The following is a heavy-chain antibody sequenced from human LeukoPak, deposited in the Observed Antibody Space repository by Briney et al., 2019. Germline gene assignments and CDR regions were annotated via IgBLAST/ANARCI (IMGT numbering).Heavy chain of an antibody. D-gene: IGHD5-24*01. CDR1: GCTFSSYW. CDR3: ATEMAAMVY. J-gene: IGHJ4*02. V-gene: IGHV3-74*01. CDR2: INSDGSST. Sequence: GGSLRLSCAASGCTFSSYWMHWVSHAPGKGLVWVSHINSDGSSTSYADSVKGRFTISRDNAKNTLYLQMNSLRAEDTAVYYCATEMAAMVYWGQGTLVTVSS.